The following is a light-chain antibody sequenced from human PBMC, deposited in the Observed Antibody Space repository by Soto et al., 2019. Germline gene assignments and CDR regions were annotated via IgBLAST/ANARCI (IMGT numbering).Light chain of an antibody. CDR3: QSYDSDFVV. V-gene: IGLV6-57*04. CDR2: ENN. CDR1: SGSIANNY. J-gene: IGLJ2*01. Sequence: LTQPHSVSESPGKTLSISCTRSSGSIANNYVQWYQQRPGSAPTTVIYENNQGLSGVPDRFSGSTDGSSNSASLTISGLQTEDEADYYCQSYDSDFVVFGGGTKLTVL.